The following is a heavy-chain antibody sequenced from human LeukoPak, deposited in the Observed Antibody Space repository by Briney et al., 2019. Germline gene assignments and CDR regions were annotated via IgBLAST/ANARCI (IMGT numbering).Heavy chain of an antibody. D-gene: IGHD5-24*01. V-gene: IGHV4-39*01. CDR3: ARTENYIPEDWLDP. Sequence: PSETLSLTCTVSGGSISSSSYCWGWIRQPPGKGLEWIGSICYSGSTFYNPSLKSRVTLSVDTSKNQFSLKLSSVTAADTAVYYCARTENYIPEDWLDPWGQGTLVTVSS. CDR1: GGSISSSSYC. J-gene: IGHJ5*02. CDR2: ICYSGST.